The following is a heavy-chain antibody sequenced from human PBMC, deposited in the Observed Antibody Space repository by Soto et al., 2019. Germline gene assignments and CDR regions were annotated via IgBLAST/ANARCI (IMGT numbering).Heavy chain of an antibody. Sequence: HPGGSLRLSYAASGFTFDDYAMHWVRQAPGKGLEWVSGITWNSGTIGYADSVKGRFTISRDNAKNSLYLQMNSLRAEDTALYYCAKDYSSSWFGWFDPWGQG. J-gene: IGHJ5*02. CDR1: GFTFDDYA. V-gene: IGHV3-9*01. CDR2: ITWNSGTI. D-gene: IGHD6-13*01. CDR3: AKDYSSSWFGWFDP.